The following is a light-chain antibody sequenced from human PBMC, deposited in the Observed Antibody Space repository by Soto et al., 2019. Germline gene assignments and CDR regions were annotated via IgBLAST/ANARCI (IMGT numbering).Light chain of an antibody. CDR3: QQSYSSPWT. CDR2: AAS. J-gene: IGKJ1*01. Sequence: DIPMTQSPSSLSASVGDRVTITCRASQSISNYLNWYQQKPGKAPNLLIYAASTLQSGVPSRFSGSGSVTDFTLTISSLQAEDFATYYCQQSYSSPWTFGQGTKVDIK. CDR1: QSISNY. V-gene: IGKV1-39*01.